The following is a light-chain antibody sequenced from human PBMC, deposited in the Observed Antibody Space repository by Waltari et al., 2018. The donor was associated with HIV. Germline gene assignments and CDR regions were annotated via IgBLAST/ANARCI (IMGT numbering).Light chain of an antibody. CDR2: EGF. Sequence: QSALTQPASVSGSPGQSITISCTGTSSNVRSSNLVSWYQPHPGRAPKLIIYEGFKRPSGVSNRFSGSKSGNTASLTISGLQADDEAHYYCFSSADNSVPFGGGTKVTVL. CDR1: SSNVRSSNL. V-gene: IGLV2-23*01. CDR3: FSSADNSVP. J-gene: IGLJ2*01.